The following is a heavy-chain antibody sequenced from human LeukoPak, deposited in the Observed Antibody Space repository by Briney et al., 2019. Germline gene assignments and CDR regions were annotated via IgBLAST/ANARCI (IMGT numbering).Heavy chain of an antibody. CDR1: GFSFSDYS. D-gene: IGHD5-18*01. J-gene: IGHJ4*02. CDR3: ARDLFGGYSLDY. Sequence: KPGGSLRLSCAASGFSFSDYSMNWVRQAPGKGLEWVSSITISSSIIYYADSVKGRFTISRDNAKNSLFLQMNSLRAEDTAVYYCARDLFGGYSLDYWGQGTLVSVSS. CDR2: ITISSSII. V-gene: IGHV3-21*01.